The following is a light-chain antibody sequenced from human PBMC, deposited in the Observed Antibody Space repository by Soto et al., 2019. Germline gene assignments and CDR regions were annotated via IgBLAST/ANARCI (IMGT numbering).Light chain of an antibody. J-gene: IGKJ5*01. CDR3: QQSYSNPIT. V-gene: IGKV1-39*01. CDR1: QSIRRY. CDR2: PAS. Sequence: DIQMTQSPSSLSAYVGYRVTITCRAGQSIRRYLNWYQQKPVKAPKLLIYPASSLQSGVPTRFSGSGSGTDFTLSISSLQPEDFETYYCQQSYSNPITFGQGTRLEI.